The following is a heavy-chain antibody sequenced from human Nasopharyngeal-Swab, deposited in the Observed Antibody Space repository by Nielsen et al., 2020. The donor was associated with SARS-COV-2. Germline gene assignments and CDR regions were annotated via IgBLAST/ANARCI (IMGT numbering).Heavy chain of an antibody. CDR2: ISAYNGNT. Sequence: AAVKVACKASGYTFTSYGISGERQAPGQGLGWMGWISAYNGNTNYAQKLQGRVTMTTDTSTSTAYMELRSLRSDDTAVYYCARDRTAAGTGWFDPWGQGTLVTVSS. D-gene: IGHD6-13*01. CDR1: GYTFTSYG. V-gene: IGHV1-18*01. J-gene: IGHJ5*02. CDR3: ARDRTAAGTGWFDP.